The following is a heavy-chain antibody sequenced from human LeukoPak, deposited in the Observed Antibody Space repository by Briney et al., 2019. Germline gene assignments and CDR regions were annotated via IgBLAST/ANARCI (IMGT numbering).Heavy chain of an antibody. CDR3: ATAPYYYGSGSYYNTLDY. CDR1: GYTFTSYY. CDR2: INPSGGST. J-gene: IGHJ4*02. V-gene: IGHV1-46*01. Sequence: ASVKVSCKASGYTFTSYYMHWVRQAPGQGLEWMGIINPSGGSTSYAQKFQGRVTMTRDTSTSTVYMELSSLRSEDTAVYYCATAPYYYGSGSYYNTLDYWGQGTLVTVSS. D-gene: IGHD3-10*01.